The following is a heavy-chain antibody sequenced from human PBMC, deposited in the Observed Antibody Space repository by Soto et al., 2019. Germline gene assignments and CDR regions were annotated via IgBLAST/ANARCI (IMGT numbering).Heavy chain of an antibody. D-gene: IGHD3-3*01. Sequence: QVQLQESGPGLVRPSQTLSLTCTVSGGAISPGDYYWSWIRQPPGKGLEWIGYIYYSGSTYYNPSLKSRVSISVDTSKNQFSLKLTSVTAADTAVYYCARDFCSGSSHWYFDLWGRGTLVTVSS. J-gene: IGHJ2*01. V-gene: IGHV4-30-4*01. CDR3: ARDFCSGSSHWYFDL. CDR2: IYYSGST. CDR1: GGAISPGDYY.